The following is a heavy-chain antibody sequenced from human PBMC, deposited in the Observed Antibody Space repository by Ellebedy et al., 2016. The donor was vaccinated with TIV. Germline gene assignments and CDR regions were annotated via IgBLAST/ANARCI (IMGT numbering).Heavy chain of an antibody. CDR1: GFTFSSYA. CDR2: ISYDGSNK. CDR3: AKPVAMIVVVTAFDI. D-gene: IGHD3-22*01. Sequence: GESLKISXAASGFTFSSYAMHWVRQAPGKGLEWVAVISYDGSNKYYADSVKGRFTISRDNSKNTLYLQMNSLRAEDTAVYYCAKPVAMIVVVTAFDIWGQGTMVTVSS. J-gene: IGHJ3*02. V-gene: IGHV3-30-3*02.